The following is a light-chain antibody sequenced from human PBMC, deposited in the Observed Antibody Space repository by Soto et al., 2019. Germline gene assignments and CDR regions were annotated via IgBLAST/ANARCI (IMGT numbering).Light chain of an antibody. CDR3: PQHNSYSRT. CDR1: QSISSW. Sequence: EIQMSQFPSTLAASVGDRVTISCRASQSISSWVAWYQQKTGKAPKVLLYDASSLESGVPSRFSGSRSRTEFPPTISSLQPDDFATHHCPQHNSYSRTFVQGTMV. CDR2: DAS. V-gene: IGKV1-5*01. J-gene: IGKJ1*01.